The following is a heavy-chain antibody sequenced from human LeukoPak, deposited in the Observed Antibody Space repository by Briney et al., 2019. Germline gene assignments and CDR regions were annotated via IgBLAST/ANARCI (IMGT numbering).Heavy chain of an antibody. J-gene: IGHJ3*02. Sequence: GGSLRFSCAASGFAFSSYAMSWVRQAPGNGLEWVSIIGNTGDTTFYADSVKGRFTISRDNSRNTLYLLLNSLRAEDTAVYYCAKRAAAGTPKDAFDIWGQGTMVTVSS. CDR3: AKRAAAGTPKDAFDI. V-gene: IGHV3-23*01. CDR2: IGNTGDTT. CDR1: GFAFSSYA. D-gene: IGHD6-13*01.